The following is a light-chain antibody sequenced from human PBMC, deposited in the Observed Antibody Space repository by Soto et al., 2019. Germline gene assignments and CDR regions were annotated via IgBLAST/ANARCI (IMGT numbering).Light chain of an antibody. CDR1: QSVSSNS. J-gene: IGKJ5*01. CDR3: QLYSRSPRQIT. V-gene: IGKV3-20*01. Sequence: PGERATISFRASQSVSSNSLAWYQQKPGQAPRLLIYAAATRATGIPDRFSGSGSGTDCTLTISRLEPEDFAVYYCQLYSRSPRQITFGQGTRLAI. CDR2: AAA.